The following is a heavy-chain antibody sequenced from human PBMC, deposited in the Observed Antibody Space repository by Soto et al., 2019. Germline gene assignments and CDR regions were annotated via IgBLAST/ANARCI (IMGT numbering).Heavy chain of an antibody. CDR1: GFTFSSYG. V-gene: IGHV3-30*18. J-gene: IGHJ4*02. CDR3: VKDIGAAGSYYFDY. Sequence: GGSLRLSCAASGFTFSSYGMHWVPQAPGKGLEWVALISYDGSNKYYVDSVKGRFTISRDNSENTLYLQMNSLRAEDTAVYYCVKDIGAAGSYYFDYWGQGTLVTVSS. D-gene: IGHD6-13*01. CDR2: ISYDGSNK.